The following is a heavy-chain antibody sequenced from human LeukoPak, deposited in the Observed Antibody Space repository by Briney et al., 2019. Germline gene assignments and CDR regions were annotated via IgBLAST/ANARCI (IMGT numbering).Heavy chain of an antibody. CDR1: GFTFSSYS. V-gene: IGHV3-48*01. D-gene: IGHD6-19*01. CDR3: AREGSSGWLSSSWFDP. J-gene: IGHJ5*02. CDR2: ISSSSSTI. Sequence: GGSLRLSCAASGFTFSSYSMNWVRQAPGKGLEWVSYISSSSSTIYYADSVKGRFTISRDNAKNSLYLQMNSLRAEDTAVYYCAREGSSGWLSSSWFDPWGQGTLVTVSS.